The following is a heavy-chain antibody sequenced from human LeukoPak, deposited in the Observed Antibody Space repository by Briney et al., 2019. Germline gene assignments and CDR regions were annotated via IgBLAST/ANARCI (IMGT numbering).Heavy chain of an antibody. Sequence: GGSLRLSCAASGITFGSYWMTWVRQAPGKGLECVANIKPDGSEKHYVDSVEGRFTISRDNAKNSLFLEMYSLRAEDTAVYYCARGRMAVAGSYEYWGQGTLVTVSS. CDR1: GITFGSYW. D-gene: IGHD6-19*01. CDR3: ARGRMAVAGSYEY. V-gene: IGHV3-7*05. J-gene: IGHJ4*02. CDR2: IKPDGSEK.